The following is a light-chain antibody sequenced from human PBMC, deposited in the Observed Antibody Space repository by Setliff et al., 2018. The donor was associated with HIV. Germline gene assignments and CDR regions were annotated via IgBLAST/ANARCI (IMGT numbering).Light chain of an antibody. V-gene: IGLV2-11*01. CDR3: CSYAGSRNYV. CDR1: SSDVGGYNY. J-gene: IGLJ1*01. CDR2: DVT. Sequence: QSALTQPRSVSGSPGQSVTISCTGTSSDVGGYNYVSWYQQLPGKAPKLMIYDVTKRSSGVPHRFSGPKSGNTASLTISGLQADDEADYYCCSYAGSRNYVFGLGTRSPS.